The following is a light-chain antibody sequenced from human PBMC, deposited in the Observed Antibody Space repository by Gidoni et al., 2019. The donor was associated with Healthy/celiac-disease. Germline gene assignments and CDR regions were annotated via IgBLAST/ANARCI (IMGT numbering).Light chain of an antibody. Sequence: QSALTQPRSVSGSPGQSVTTSCTGTSSDVGGYNYVSWYQQHPGKAPKLMIYVVSKRPSGVPDRFSGSKSGNTASLTISGLQAEDEADYYCCSYAGSYTDVFGTGTKVTVL. CDR2: VVS. J-gene: IGLJ1*01. CDR3: CSYAGSYTDV. V-gene: IGLV2-11*01. CDR1: SSDVGGYNY.